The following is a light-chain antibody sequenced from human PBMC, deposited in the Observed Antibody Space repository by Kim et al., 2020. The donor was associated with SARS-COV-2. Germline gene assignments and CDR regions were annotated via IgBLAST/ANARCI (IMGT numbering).Light chain of an antibody. CDR3: ESWDDSLNGPV. CDR1: SSNIGTEI. J-gene: IGLJ3*02. CDR2: SNN. V-gene: IGLV1-44*01. Sequence: GQRVTISCSGSSSNIGTEIVNWYQQLPGTAPKLLIYSNNQRPSGVPDRFSGSKSGTSASLTISGLQSEDEAEYYCESWDDSLNGPVFGGGTQLTVL.